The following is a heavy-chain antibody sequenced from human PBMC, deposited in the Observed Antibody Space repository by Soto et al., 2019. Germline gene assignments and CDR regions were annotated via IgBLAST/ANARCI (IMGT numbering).Heavy chain of an antibody. Sequence: GGSLRLSCAASGFTFSSYSMNWVRQAPGKGLEWVSSISSSSSYIYYADSVKGRFTISRDNAKNSLYLQMNSLRAEDTAVYYCARVRIVGAKAFGWFDPWGQGTLVTVSS. CDR1: GFTFSSYS. CDR3: ARVRIVGAKAFGWFDP. CDR2: ISSSSSYI. V-gene: IGHV3-21*01. J-gene: IGHJ5*02. D-gene: IGHD1-26*01.